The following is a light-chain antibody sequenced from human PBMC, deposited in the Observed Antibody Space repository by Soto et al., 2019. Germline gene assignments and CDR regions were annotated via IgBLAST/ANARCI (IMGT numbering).Light chain of an antibody. CDR1: QSIGTY. J-gene: IGKJ1*01. Sequence: EIEMTQSPATLSVSPGERATLSCRASQSIGTYLAWYQQNPGQSPRLIIYGASTRATGVPARFSGSGSGTDFTLTISSLQSEDFAVYYCQQYDNLPPWTFCQGTRVEIK. V-gene: IGKV3-15*01. CDR3: QQYDNLPPWT. CDR2: GAS.